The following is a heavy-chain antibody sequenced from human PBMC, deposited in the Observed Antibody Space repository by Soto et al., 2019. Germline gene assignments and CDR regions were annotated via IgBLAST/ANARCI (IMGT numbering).Heavy chain of an antibody. CDR3: ARRLEYSSGWYWFDP. V-gene: IGHV4-39*01. J-gene: IGHJ5*02. CDR1: GGSISSSSYY. D-gene: IGHD6-19*01. Sequence: SETLSLTCTVSGGSISSSSYYWGWIRQPPGKGLEWIGSIYYSGSTYSNPSLKSRVTISVDTSKNQFSLKLSSVTAADTAVYYCARRLEYSSGWYWFDPWGQGTLVTVSS. CDR2: IYYSGST.